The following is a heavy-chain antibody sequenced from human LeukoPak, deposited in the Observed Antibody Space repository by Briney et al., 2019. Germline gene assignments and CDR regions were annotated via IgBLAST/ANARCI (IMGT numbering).Heavy chain of an antibody. J-gene: IGHJ4*02. Sequence: ASVKVSCKASGYIFTAYHMHWVRQAPGQGLEWMGRINPNSGDTNYAQKFQGRVTMTRDTSISTAYMELSRLRSDDTAVYYCARDYCSSTGCLFDYWGQGTLVSVSS. CDR3: ARDYCSSTGCLFDY. V-gene: IGHV1-2*06. CDR2: INPNSGDT. CDR1: GYIFTAYH. D-gene: IGHD2-2*01.